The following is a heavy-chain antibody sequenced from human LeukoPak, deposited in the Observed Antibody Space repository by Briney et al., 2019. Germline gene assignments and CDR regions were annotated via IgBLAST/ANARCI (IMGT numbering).Heavy chain of an antibody. J-gene: IGHJ3*01. CDR2: IKQDGSEK. Sequence: PGGSLRLSCAASGFTFSSYWMNWVRQAPGKGLEWVANIKQDGSEKYYVDSVKGRFTISRDNAKNSLYLQMNSLRAEDTAVYYCAREYYYDSSASGSNWGQGTMVTVSS. CDR1: GFTFSSYW. D-gene: IGHD3-22*01. V-gene: IGHV3-7*01. CDR3: AREYYYDSSASGSN.